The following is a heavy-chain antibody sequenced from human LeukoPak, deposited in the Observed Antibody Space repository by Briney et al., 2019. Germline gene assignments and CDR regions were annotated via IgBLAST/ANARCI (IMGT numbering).Heavy chain of an antibody. D-gene: IGHD6-19*01. CDR1: GFTFGSYA. J-gene: IGHJ3*02. Sequence: GGSLRLSCAASGFTFGSYAMSWVRQPPGKGLEWVSAISGSGGSTYYAHSVKGRFTISRDNSKNTLYLQMNSARDEDTAVYYCASSGSYSSGWYAFDIWGQGTMVTVSS. CDR2: ISGSGGST. V-gene: IGHV3-23*01. CDR3: ASSGSYSSGWYAFDI.